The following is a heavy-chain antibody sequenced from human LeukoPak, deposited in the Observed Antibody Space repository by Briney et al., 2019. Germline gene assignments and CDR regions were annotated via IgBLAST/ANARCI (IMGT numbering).Heavy chain of an antibody. D-gene: IGHD6-19*01. CDR3: ARADGWYPHLDY. CDR2: INPSGGGT. CDR1: GYTFTSYY. J-gene: IGHJ4*02. V-gene: IGHV1-46*01. Sequence: GASVKVSCKASGYTFTSYYMHWVRQAPGQGLEWMGIINPSGGGTSYAQKFQGRVTMTRDMSTSTVYMELSSLRSEDTAVYYCARADGWYPHLDYWGQGTLVTVSS.